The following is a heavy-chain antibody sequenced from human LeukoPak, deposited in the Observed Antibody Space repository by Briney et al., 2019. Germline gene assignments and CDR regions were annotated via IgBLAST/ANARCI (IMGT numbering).Heavy chain of an antibody. CDR1: GFTFSRYW. CDR2: IKQDGSEK. J-gene: IGHJ4*02. CDR3: ARDGSLQWELLS. V-gene: IGHV3-7*01. D-gene: IGHD1-26*01. Sequence: GGSLRLSCAASGFTFSRYWMSWVRQAPGKGLEWAANIKQDGSEKYYVDSVKGRFTISRDNAKNSLYLQMNSLRAEDTAVYYCARDGSLQWELLSGGQGTLVTVSS.